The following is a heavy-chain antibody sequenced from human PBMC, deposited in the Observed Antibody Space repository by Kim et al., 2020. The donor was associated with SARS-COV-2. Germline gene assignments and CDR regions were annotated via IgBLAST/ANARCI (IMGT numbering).Heavy chain of an antibody. CDR1: GGSISSSSYY. CDR3: ARGGRDYDILTGYYFD. Sequence: SETLSLTCTVSGGSISSSSYYWGWIRQPPGKGLEWIGSIYYSGSTYYNPSLKSRVTISVDTSKNQFSLKLSSVTAADTAVYYCARGGRDYDILTGYYFD. V-gene: IGHV4-39*07. CDR2: IYYSGST. J-gene: IGHJ4*01. D-gene: IGHD3-9*01.